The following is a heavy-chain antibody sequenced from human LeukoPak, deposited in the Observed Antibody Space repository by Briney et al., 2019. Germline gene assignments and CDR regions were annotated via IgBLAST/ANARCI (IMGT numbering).Heavy chain of an antibody. V-gene: IGHV3-21*01. CDR1: GFTFSSYS. Sequence: KPGGSLRLSCAASGFTFSSYSMNWVRQAPGKGLEWVSSISSSSSYIYYADSVKGRFTISRDNAKNSLYLQMNSLRAEDTAVYYCARGLDHQSAAPPYFDYWGQGTLVTVSS. CDR2: ISSSSSYI. CDR3: ARGLDHQSAAPPYFDY. J-gene: IGHJ4*02. D-gene: IGHD6-13*01.